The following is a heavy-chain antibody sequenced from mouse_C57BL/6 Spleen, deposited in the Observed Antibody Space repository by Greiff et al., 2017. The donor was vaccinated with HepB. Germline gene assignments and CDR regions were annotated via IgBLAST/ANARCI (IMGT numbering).Heavy chain of an antibody. CDR3: TRDSSGYTFAY. D-gene: IGHD3-2*02. Sequence: EVQRVESGEGLVKPGGSLKLSCAASGFTFSSYAMSWVRQTPEKRLEWVAYISSGGDYIYYADTVKGRFTISRDNARNTLYLQMSSLKSEDTAMYYCTRDSSGYTFAYWGQGTLVTVSA. V-gene: IGHV5-9-1*02. CDR1: GFTFSSYA. CDR2: ISSGGDYI. J-gene: IGHJ3*01.